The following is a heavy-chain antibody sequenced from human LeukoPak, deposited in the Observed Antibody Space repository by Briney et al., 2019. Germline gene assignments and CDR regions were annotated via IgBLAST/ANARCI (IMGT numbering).Heavy chain of an antibody. Sequence: GSSVKVSCKASGGTSSSYAISWVRQAPGQGLEWMGGIIPIFGTANYAQKFQGRVTITADESTSTAYMELSSLRSEDTAVYYCARSYGDYVKFDYWGQGTLVIVSS. CDR1: GGTSSSYA. CDR3: ARSYGDYVKFDY. CDR2: IIPIFGTA. V-gene: IGHV1-69*01. J-gene: IGHJ4*02. D-gene: IGHD4-17*01.